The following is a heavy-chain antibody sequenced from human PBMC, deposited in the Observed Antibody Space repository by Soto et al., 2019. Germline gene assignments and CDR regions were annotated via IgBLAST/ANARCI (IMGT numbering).Heavy chain of an antibody. CDR1: GFTLRSYW. CDR2: IKTDASEK. Sequence: GGSLRLSWAASGFTLRSYWMSWVRQAPGKGLEWLATIKTDASEKKYVDSVKGRLTVSRDNAKNSLYLQMDSLRAEDTAVYYCASDSGYGSGSSVNHYPDCRGSGTLVTVSP. J-gene: IGHJ4*01. CDR3: ASDSGYGSGSSVNHYPDC. D-gene: IGHD3-10*01. V-gene: IGHV3-7*01.